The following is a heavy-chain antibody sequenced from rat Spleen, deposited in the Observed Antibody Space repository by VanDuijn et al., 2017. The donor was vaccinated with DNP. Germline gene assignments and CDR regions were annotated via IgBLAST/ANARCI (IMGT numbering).Heavy chain of an antibody. D-gene: IGHD1-12*02. CDR2: ISTGGGST. CDR3: TVDRDGSYGVAY. J-gene: IGHJ2*01. V-gene: IGHV5-27*01. Sequence: EVQLVESGGGLVQPGRSLKLSCAASGFTFSNYYMAWVRQAPTKGLEWVAYISTGGGSTYYRDSVKGRFTVSRDNAKRTLYLQMDSLRSEDTATYYCTVDRDGSYGVAYWGQGVMVTVSS. CDR1: GFTFSNYY.